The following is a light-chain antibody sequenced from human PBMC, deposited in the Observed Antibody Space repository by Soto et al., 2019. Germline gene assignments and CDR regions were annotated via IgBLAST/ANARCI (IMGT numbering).Light chain of an antibody. CDR2: EVN. Sequence: QSALTQPASVSGSPGQSITICCTGTSSDVGGYNYVSWYQQHPGKAPKLMIYEVNNRPSGVSNRFSGSKSGDTASLTISGLQAEDEADYYCSSYTTSSTLNVVFGGGTKLTVL. CDR3: SSYTTSSTLNVV. CDR1: SSDVGGYNY. J-gene: IGLJ2*01. V-gene: IGLV2-14*01.